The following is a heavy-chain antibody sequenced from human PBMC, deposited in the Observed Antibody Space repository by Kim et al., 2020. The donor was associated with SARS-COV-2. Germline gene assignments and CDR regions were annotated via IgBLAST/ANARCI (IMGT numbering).Heavy chain of an antibody. Sequence: ASVKVSCKASGYTFTGYYMHWVRQAPGQGLEWMGRINPNSGGTNYAQKFQGRVTMTRDTSISTAYMELSRLRSDDTAVYYCARVIGYDSSAKYYFDYWGQGTLVTVSS. CDR1: GYTFTGYY. CDR3: ARVIGYDSSAKYYFDY. CDR2: INPNSGGT. V-gene: IGHV1-2*06. J-gene: IGHJ4*02. D-gene: IGHD3-22*01.